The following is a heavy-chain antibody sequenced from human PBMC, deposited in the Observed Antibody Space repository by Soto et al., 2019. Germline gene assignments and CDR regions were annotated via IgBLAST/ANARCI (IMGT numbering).Heavy chain of an antibody. Sequence: GGSMRLSCAASGFTFSSYALHWVRQAPGKGLEWVAVISYDGSNKYYADSVKGRFTISRDNAKNSLYLQMNSLRAEDTALYYCAREPNALDIWGQGTMVTV. CDR1: GFTFSSYA. CDR2: ISYDGSNK. CDR3: AREPNALDI. V-gene: IGHV3-30-3*01. J-gene: IGHJ3*02.